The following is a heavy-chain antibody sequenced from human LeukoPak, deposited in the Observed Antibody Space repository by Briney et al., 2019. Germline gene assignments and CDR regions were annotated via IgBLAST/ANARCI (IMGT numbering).Heavy chain of an antibody. CDR2: ISRSGEST. D-gene: IGHD3-16*01. CDR1: GFTFSSYA. Sequence: GGSLRLSCAASGFTFSSYAMSWFRQAPGKGLEWVSSISRSGESTSYADSVRGRFTISRDNSKNTVSLQMESLRAEDTALYYCAKDYAVGSIDYWGQGTLVTVSS. J-gene: IGHJ4*02. V-gene: IGHV3-23*01. CDR3: AKDYAVGSIDY.